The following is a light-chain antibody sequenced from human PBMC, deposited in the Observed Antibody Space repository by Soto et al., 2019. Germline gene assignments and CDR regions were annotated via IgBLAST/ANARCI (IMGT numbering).Light chain of an antibody. Sequence: EIVLTQSPGTLSLSPGERATLSCRASQSVSSSYLAWYQQKPGQAPSLLIYDASSSATGIPDRFSGSGSGTDFTLTISRLEPEDFAVYYCQQYGSSPRTFGQGTKVEIK. CDR1: QSVSSSY. CDR3: QQYGSSPRT. V-gene: IGKV3-20*01. J-gene: IGKJ1*01. CDR2: DAS.